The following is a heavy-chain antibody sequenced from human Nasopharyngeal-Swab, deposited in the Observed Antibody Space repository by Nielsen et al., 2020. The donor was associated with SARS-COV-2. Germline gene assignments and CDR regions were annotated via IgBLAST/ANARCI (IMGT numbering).Heavy chain of an antibody. Sequence: SETLSLTCTVSGGSISSYYWSWIRQPPGKGLEWIGYIYYSGSTNYNPSLKSRVTISVDTSKNQFSLKLSSVTAADTAVYYCARDRPAAADSNYYYGMDVWGQGTTVTSP. V-gene: IGHV4-59*01. D-gene: IGHD6-13*01. CDR1: GGSISSYY. CDR2: IYYSGST. CDR3: ARDRPAAADSNYYYGMDV. J-gene: IGHJ6*02.